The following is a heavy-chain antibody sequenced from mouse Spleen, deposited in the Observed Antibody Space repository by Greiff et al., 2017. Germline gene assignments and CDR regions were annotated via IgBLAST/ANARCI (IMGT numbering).Heavy chain of an antibody. Sequence: EVQLVESGGGLVKPGGSLKLSCAASGFTFSSYAMSWVRQTPEKRLEWVATISSGGSYTYYPDSVKGRFTISRDNAKNTLYLQMSSLRSEDTAMYYCARREAHGGFAYWGQGTLVTVSA. CDR1: GFTFSSYA. CDR3: ARREAHGGFAY. CDR2: ISSGGSYT. J-gene: IGHJ3*01. V-gene: IGHV5-9-3*01.